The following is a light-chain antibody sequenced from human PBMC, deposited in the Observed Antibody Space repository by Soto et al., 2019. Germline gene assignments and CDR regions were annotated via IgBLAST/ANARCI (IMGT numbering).Light chain of an antibody. J-gene: IGKJ1*01. V-gene: IGKV1-27*01. CDR2: AAS. CDR3: QKYNSVPRT. Sequence: DLQMTQSPSSLSASVGDRVTIACRASQGISNYVAWYQQKPGKVPKLLIYAASTLQSGVPSRFSGSGSGTDFTLTISSLQPEDVATYYGQKYNSVPRTFGQGTKVEIK. CDR1: QGISNY.